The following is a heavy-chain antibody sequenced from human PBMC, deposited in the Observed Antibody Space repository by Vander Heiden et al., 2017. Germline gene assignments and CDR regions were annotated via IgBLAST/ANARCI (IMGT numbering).Heavy chain of an antibody. CDR1: GFTFSSYA. J-gene: IGHJ5*02. D-gene: IGHD6-19*01. Sequence: EVQLLESGGGLVQPGGSLRLSCAASGFTFSSYAMTWVRQAPGKGLEWVSTIGARASSTYYADSVKGRFTISRDNSKHTLYLQMNSLRAEDTAVYYCAKSQIQWLVDTVFDPWGQGTLVTVSS. CDR3: AKSQIQWLVDTVFDP. V-gene: IGHV3-23*01. CDR2: IGARASST.